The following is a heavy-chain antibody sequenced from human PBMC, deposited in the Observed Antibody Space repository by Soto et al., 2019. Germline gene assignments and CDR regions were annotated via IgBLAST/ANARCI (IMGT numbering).Heavy chain of an antibody. CDR3: ARTAETIRFPYNWFDP. D-gene: IGHD3-3*01. CDR2: ISAYNGNT. CDR1: GYTFTSYG. Sequence: QVQLVQSGAEVKKPGASVKVSCKASGYTFTSYGISWVRQAPGQGLEWMGWISAYNGNTNYAQKLQDRVTMTTDTSTSTAYMELRSLRSDDTAVYYCARTAETIRFPYNWFDPWGQGTLVTVSS. J-gene: IGHJ5*02. V-gene: IGHV1-18*04.